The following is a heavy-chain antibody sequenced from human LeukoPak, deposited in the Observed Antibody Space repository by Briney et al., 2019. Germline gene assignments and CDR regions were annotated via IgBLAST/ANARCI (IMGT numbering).Heavy chain of an antibody. CDR1: GFTFDAYW. D-gene: IGHD6-25*01. V-gene: IGHV3-74*01. CDR2: ISSNGGTI. Sequence: GGSLRLSCAASGFTFDAYWMHWVRQAPGQGLMWVSRISSNGGTITYADFVKGRFTISRDNAKTTLFLQMNGLRAEDTAVYYCARGRLSSSGWLTAYWGQGTLVSVSS. CDR3: ARGRLSSSGWLTAY. J-gene: IGHJ4*02.